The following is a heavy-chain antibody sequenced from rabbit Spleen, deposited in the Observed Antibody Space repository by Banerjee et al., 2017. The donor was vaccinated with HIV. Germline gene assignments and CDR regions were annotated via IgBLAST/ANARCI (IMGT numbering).Heavy chain of an antibody. D-gene: IGHD2-1*01. J-gene: IGHJ4*01. Sequence: QEQLVESGGGLVKPGGTLTLTCKASGIDFSNYYYMCWVRQAPGKGLELIAWIYTRDASTWYASWVSGRFTISRNTNQNTVTLQMNILTAADTATYFCARALATVTMMITPFNLWGQGTLVTVS. CDR2: IYTRDAST. V-gene: IGHV1S43*01. CDR3: ARALATVTMMITPFNL. CDR1: GIDFSNYYY.